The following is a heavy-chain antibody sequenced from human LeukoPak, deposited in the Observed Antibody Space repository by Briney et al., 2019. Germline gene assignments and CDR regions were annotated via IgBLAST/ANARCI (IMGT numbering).Heavy chain of an antibody. Sequence: GRSLRLSCAASGFTFSSYGMHWVRQAPGKGLEWVAVIWYDGSNKYYADSVKGRFTISRDNSKNSLYLQMNSLRAEDTAVYYCARSETVTTSYYYYYMDVWGKGTTVTVSS. CDR3: ARSETVTTSYYYYYMDV. CDR1: GFTFSSYG. CDR2: IWYDGSNK. V-gene: IGHV3-33*01. D-gene: IGHD4-11*01. J-gene: IGHJ6*03.